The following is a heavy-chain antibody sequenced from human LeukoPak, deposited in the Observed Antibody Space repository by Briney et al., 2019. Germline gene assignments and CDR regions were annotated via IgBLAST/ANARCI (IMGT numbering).Heavy chain of an antibody. CDR1: GDTFSNYA. CDR2: IIPMLGTA. J-gene: IGHJ4*02. Sequence: SVNVSCKASGDTFSNYAMNWVRQAPGQGLEWMGGIIPMLGTANYAQNFQGRVTITADKSTSTAYMELSSLRSEDTAVYYCARGGYDSSGYYYPHDYWGQGTLVTVSS. CDR3: ARGGYDSSGYYYPHDY. D-gene: IGHD3-22*01. V-gene: IGHV1-69*06.